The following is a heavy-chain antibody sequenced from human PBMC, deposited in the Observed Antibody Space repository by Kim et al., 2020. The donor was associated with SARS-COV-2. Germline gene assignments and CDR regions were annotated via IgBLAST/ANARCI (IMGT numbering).Heavy chain of an antibody. D-gene: IGHD4-17*01. CDR3: AKDPKLDHGPRGSYFDY. CDR2: ISYDGSNK. Sequence: GGSLRLSCAASGFTFSSYGMHWVRQAPGKGLEWVAVISYDGSNKYYADSVKGRFTISRDNSKNTLYLQMNSLRAEDTAVYYCAKDPKLDHGPRGSYFDYWGQGTLVTVSS. V-gene: IGHV3-30*18. CDR1: GFTFSSYG. J-gene: IGHJ4*02.